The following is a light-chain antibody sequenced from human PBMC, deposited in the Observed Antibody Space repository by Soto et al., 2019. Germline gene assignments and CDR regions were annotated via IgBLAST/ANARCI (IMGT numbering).Light chain of an antibody. Sequence: QSALTQPASVSGSPGQSITISCSGTSSDIGSYNHVAWYQQFPGKSPKLMIYAVSDRPPGDSDRFSGSKSGITASLTISGLQTEDVADYYCISYTDRQSYLFGTGTKVTVL. V-gene: IGLV2-14*03. J-gene: IGLJ1*01. CDR1: SSDIGSYNH. CDR3: ISYTDRQSYL. CDR2: AVS.